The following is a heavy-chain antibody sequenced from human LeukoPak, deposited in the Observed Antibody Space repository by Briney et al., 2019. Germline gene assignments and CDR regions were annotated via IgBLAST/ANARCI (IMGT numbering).Heavy chain of an antibody. CDR2: IYYGGST. D-gene: IGHD3-22*01. Sequence: PSETLSLTCTVSGGSISSYYWSWIRQPPGKGLEWIGYIYYGGSTNYNPSLKSRVTISVDTSKNQFSLKLSSVTAADTAVYYCARGRYYDSSGPFDYWGQGTLVTVSS. CDR1: GGSISSYY. J-gene: IGHJ4*02. CDR3: ARGRYYDSSGPFDY. V-gene: IGHV4-59*01.